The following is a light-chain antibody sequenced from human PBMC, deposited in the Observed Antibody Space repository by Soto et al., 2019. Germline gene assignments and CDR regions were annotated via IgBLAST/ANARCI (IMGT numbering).Light chain of an antibody. CDR3: QQYITYPT. CDR2: KAS. J-gene: IGKJ1*01. Sequence: DIQMTQSPSTLSASVGDRVTITCRASQSISSWLAWYQQKPGKAPKLLIYKASSLESGVPSRFSGSGSGTEFTLTISGLQPDDFATYYCQQYITYPTFGQGTKVDIK. CDR1: QSISSW. V-gene: IGKV1-5*03.